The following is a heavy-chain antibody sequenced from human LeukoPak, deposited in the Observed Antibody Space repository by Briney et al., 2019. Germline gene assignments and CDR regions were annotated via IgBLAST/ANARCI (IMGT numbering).Heavy chain of an antibody. CDR3: AGTYYFDSSGHYFGGNGFDI. V-gene: IGHV3-23*01. CDR1: GFTFSSYA. Sequence: GGSLRLSCAASGFTFSSYAMSWVRQAPGKGLEWVSVISGGGGSTYYADSVKGRFTISRDNSKNTLYLQVNSLRAEDTAVYFCAGTYYFDSSGHYFGGNGFDIWGQGTMVTVSS. D-gene: IGHD3-22*01. CDR2: ISGGGGST. J-gene: IGHJ3*02.